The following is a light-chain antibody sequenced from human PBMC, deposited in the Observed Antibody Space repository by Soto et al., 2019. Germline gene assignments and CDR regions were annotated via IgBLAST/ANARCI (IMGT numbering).Light chain of an antibody. J-gene: IGKJ1*01. CDR1: QSVSSN. CDR2: GAS. CDR3: QQYGALPPT. V-gene: IGKV3-20*01. Sequence: EIVMTQSPSTLSVSPGERATLSCRASQSVSSNLAWYQQKPGQAPRLLIYGASTRATGIPDRFSGTGSETDFTLTISGLEPEDFAVYHCQQYGALPPTFGQGTKVDI.